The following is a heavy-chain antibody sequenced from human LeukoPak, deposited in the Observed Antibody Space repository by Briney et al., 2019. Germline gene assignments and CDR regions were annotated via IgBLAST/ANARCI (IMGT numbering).Heavy chain of an antibody. V-gene: IGHV4-59*08. Sequence: PSETLSLTCTVSGGSISSYYWSWIRQPPGKGLEWIGYIYYSGSTNYNPSLKSRVTISVDTSKNQFPLKLSSVTAADTAVYYCARRRCYDSSGACLFDFWGQGTMVTVSS. D-gene: IGHD3-22*01. CDR2: IYYSGST. CDR3: ARRRCYDSSGACLFDF. J-gene: IGHJ3*01. CDR1: GGSISSYY.